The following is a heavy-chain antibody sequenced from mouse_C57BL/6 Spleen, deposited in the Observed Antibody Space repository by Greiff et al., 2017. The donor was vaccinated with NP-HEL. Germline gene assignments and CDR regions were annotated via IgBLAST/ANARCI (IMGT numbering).Heavy chain of an antibody. V-gene: IGHV1-50*01. Sequence: QVQLQQPGAELVKPGASVKLSCKASGYTFTSYWMQWVKQRPGQGLEWIGEIDPSDSYTNNNQKLNGKATLTVDTSSSTAYMQLSSLTSEDSAVYYCSRVGDYDVAYWGQGTLVTVSA. D-gene: IGHD2-4*01. J-gene: IGHJ3*01. CDR3: SRVGDYDVAY. CDR1: GYTFTSYW. CDR2: IDPSDSYT.